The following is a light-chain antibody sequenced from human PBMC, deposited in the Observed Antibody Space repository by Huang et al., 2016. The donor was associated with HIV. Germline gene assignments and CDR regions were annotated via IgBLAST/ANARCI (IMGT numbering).Light chain of an antibody. Sequence: EIVLTQSPATLSLSPGERATLSCRASPSVSWYLAWYQQKPGQAPRLLSYAALNRATGIPARFSGSGSGTDFNLTISSLQPEDSAVYYCQQRANWPITFGQGTRLEIQ. CDR3: QQRANWPIT. J-gene: IGKJ5*01. CDR2: AAL. V-gene: IGKV3-11*01. CDR1: PSVSWY.